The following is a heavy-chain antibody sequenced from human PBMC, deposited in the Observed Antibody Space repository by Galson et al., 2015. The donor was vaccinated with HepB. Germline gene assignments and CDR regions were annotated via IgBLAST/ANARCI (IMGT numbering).Heavy chain of an antibody. V-gene: IGHV3-7*03. CDR2: INQDGSDT. CDR3: ARGGDGECNY. Sequence: SLRLSCAASGFTFSNYWMTWVRQAPGKGLEWVANINQDGSDTNYVDSMKGRFTISRDNAKNSLYLQINSLRVEDTAPYYCARGGDGECNYWGQGTLVTVSS. D-gene: IGHD2-21*01. J-gene: IGHJ4*02. CDR1: GFTFSNYW.